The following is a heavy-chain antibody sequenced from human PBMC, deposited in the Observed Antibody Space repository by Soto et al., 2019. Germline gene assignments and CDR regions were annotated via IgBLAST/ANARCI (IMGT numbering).Heavy chain of an antibody. CDR2: IYYSGST. V-gene: IGHV4-59*12. CDR1: GGSISSYY. J-gene: IGHJ4*02. D-gene: IGHD6-19*01. CDR3: ARDLGVAVAGTFFDY. Sequence: PSETLSLTCTVSGGSISSYYWSWIRQPPGKGLEWIGYIYYSGSTNYNPSLKSRVTISVDTSKNQFSLKLSSVTAEDTAVYYCARDLGVAVAGTFFDYWGQGTLVTVSS.